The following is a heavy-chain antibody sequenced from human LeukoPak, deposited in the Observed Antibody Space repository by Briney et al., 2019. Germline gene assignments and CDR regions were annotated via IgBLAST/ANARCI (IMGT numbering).Heavy chain of an antibody. CDR2: IIPIFGIA. CDR3: ARGPGFGSGSYYGYYGMDV. CDR1: GGTFSSYA. J-gene: IGHJ6*02. D-gene: IGHD3-10*01. V-gene: IGHV1-69*04. Sequence: GSSVKVSCKASGGTFSSYAISWVRQAPGQGLEWMGRIIPIFGIANYAQKFQGRVTITADKSTSTAYMELSSLRSEDTAVYYCARGPGFGSGSYYGYYGMDVWGQGTTVTVPS.